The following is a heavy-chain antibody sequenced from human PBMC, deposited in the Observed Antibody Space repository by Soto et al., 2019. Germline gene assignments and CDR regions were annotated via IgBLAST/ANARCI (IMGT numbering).Heavy chain of an antibody. J-gene: IGHJ3*02. CDR1: GVTFEDHA. CDR2: ISWNSNNV. CDR3: GRDTSAVVTRSTWYLGSGSFDI. V-gene: IGHV3-9*01. D-gene: IGHD6-13*01. Sequence: EVQLVESGGGLVQPGRSLRLSCIASGVTFEDHAMHWVRQSPEKGLERVAGISWNSNNVDYADSVKGRFNVSRDNAKNCLYLQVDSLRPEDTAHFFCGRDTSAVVTRSTWYLGSGSFDIWGQGTTVTVSS.